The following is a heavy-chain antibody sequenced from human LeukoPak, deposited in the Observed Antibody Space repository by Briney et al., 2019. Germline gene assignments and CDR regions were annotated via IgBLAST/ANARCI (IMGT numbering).Heavy chain of an antibody. CDR1: GFTFSSYA. D-gene: IGHD3-3*01. CDR3: AKDGEIFGVVIGDENYFDY. V-gene: IGHV3-23*01. J-gene: IGHJ4*02. CDR2: ISGSGGST. Sequence: GGSLRLSCAASGFTFSSYAMSWVRQTPGKGLEWVSAISGSGGSTYYADSVKGGFTISRDNSKNTLYLQMNSLRAEDTAVYYCAKDGEIFGVVIGDENYFDYWGQGTLVTVSS.